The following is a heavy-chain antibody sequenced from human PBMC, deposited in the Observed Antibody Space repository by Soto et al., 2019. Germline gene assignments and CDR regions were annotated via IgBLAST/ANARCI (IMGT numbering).Heavy chain of an antibody. V-gene: IGHV1-69*02. CDR3: ATIAVAGPYYFDY. D-gene: IGHD6-19*01. CDR1: GCTFSSYT. CDR2: IIPILGIA. J-gene: IGHJ4*02. Sequence: SVKVSCKASGCTFSSYTISWVRQAPGQGLEWMGRIIPILGIANYAQKFQGRVTITADKSTSTAYMELSSLRSEDTAVYYCATIAVAGPYYFDYWGQGTLVTVSS.